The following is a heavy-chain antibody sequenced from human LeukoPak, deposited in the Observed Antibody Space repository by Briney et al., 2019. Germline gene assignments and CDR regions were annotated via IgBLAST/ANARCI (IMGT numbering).Heavy chain of an antibody. V-gene: IGHV4-39*01. J-gene: IGHJ6*03. CDR3: ARHKMVRGIGYMDV. CDR1: GGSISSSSYY. D-gene: IGHD3-10*01. CDR2: IYYNGST. Sequence: SETLSLTCTVSGGSISSSSYYWDWIRQPPGKGLQWIGSIYYNGSTYYNPSLKSRVIISVDTSKNQFSLKLSSVTAADTAVYYCARHKMVRGIGYMDVWGKGTTVTISS.